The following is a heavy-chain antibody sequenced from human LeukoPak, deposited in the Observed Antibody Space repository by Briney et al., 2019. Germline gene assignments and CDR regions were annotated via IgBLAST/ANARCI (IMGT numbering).Heavy chain of an antibody. CDR1: GFTFDDYA. V-gene: IGHV3-9*01. Sequence: GRSLRLPCAASGFTFDDYAMHWVRQAPGKGLEWVSGISWNSGSIGYADSVKGRFTISRDNAKNSLYLQMNSLRAEDTALYYCAKDILRYSSGCSDWGQGTLVTVSS. CDR2: ISWNSGSI. J-gene: IGHJ4*02. D-gene: IGHD6-19*01. CDR3: AKDILRYSSGCSD.